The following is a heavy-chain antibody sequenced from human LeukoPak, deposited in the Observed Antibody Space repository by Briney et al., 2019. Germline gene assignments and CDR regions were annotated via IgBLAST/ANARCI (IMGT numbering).Heavy chain of an antibody. CDR2: LVAKNGGT. Sequence: ASVKVSCKASESIFTNLLIHWVRQAPGQGLEWMGWLVAKNGGTHYAQNFQGRVTMTRDTSIRTVYMELSGLRSDDTAVYYCAREGVDFDSWGQGTMVTVSS. CDR3: AREGVDFDS. V-gene: IGHV1-2*02. CDR1: ESIFTNLL. J-gene: IGHJ3*01.